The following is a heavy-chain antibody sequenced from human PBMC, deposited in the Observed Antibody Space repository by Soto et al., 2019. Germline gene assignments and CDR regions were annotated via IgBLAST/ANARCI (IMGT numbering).Heavy chain of an antibody. CDR3: ARTRGYSDYDLDY. CDR1: GFPFISYA. D-gene: IGHD5-12*01. CDR2: ISYSGVST. J-gene: IGHJ4*02. Sequence: RRLSCVASGFPFISYAMTWGRQAPGKGLEWVSAISYSGVSTYYADSVKGRFTISRDSSENTLSLQMNSLRVDDTAVYYCARTRGYSDYDLDYWGQGTLVTVSS. V-gene: IGHV3-23*01.